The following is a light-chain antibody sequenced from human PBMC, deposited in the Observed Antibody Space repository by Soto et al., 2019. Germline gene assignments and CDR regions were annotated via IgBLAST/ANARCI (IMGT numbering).Light chain of an antibody. Sequence: DIQLTQSPSSVSASVGDRVTITCRASQGISSWLAWYQQKLGKAPNLLIYDASTLQSGVPSRFSGSGSGTDFTLTISSLEPEDFAVYYCQHYVTSPLTFGGGTKVDIK. CDR2: DAS. J-gene: IGKJ4*01. CDR1: QGISSW. V-gene: IGKV1-12*01. CDR3: QHYVTSPLT.